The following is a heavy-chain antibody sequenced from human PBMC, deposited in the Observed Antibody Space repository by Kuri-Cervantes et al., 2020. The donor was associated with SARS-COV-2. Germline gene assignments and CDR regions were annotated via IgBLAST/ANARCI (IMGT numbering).Heavy chain of an antibody. J-gene: IGHJ4*02. Sequence: GGSLRLSCAASGFTFSSYSMNWVRQAPGKGLEWVSYISSSSSTIYYADSVTGRFTISRDNAKNSLYLQMNSLRAEDTAVYYCARGLGYCSVGSCYSRSSSDYWGQGTLVTVSS. D-gene: IGHD2-15*01. V-gene: IGHV3-48*01. CDR1: GFTFSSYS. CDR3: ARGLGYCSVGSCYSRSSSDY. CDR2: ISSSSSTI.